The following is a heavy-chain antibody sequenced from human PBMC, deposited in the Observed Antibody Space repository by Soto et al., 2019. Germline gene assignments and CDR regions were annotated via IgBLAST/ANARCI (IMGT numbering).Heavy chain of an antibody. D-gene: IGHD3-10*01. Sequence: QVQLQQWGAGLLKPSETLSLTCAVYGGSFSGYYWSWIRQPPGKGLEWIGEINHSGSTNYNPSLKSRVTISVDTSKNQFSLKLSSVTAADTAVYYCARETMVRGVIITVYYFDYWGQGTLVTVSS. CDR2: INHSGST. J-gene: IGHJ4*02. CDR3: ARETMVRGVIITVYYFDY. V-gene: IGHV4-34*01. CDR1: GGSFSGYY.